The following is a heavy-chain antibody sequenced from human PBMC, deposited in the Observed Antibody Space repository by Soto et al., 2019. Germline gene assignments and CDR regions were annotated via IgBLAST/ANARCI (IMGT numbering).Heavy chain of an antibody. J-gene: IGHJ1*01. CDR2: IYPGDSDT. CDR3: ARQGVDSSGYFEYFQH. CDR1: GYSFTSYW. Sequence: GESLKISCKGSGYSFTSYWIGWVRQMPGKGLEWMGIIYPGDSDTRYSPSFQGQVTISADKPISTAYLQWSSLKASDTAMYYCARQGVDSSGYFEYFQHWGQGTLVTVS. V-gene: IGHV5-51*01. D-gene: IGHD3-22*01.